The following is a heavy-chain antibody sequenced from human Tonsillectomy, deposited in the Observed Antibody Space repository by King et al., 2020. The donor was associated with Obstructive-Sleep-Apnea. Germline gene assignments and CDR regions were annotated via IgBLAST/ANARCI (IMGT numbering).Heavy chain of an antibody. Sequence: QLVQSGAEVKKPGSSVKVSCKASGGTFSSYAISWVRQAPGQGLEWMGGIIPIFGTANYAQKFQGGVTITADESTSTAYLELSSLRSEDTAVYYCARADTHYDFWSGSTLYYYYYGMDVWGQGTTVTVSS. CDR3: ARADTHYDFWSGSTLYYYYYGMDV. V-gene: IGHV1-69*01. J-gene: IGHJ6*02. D-gene: IGHD3-3*01. CDR2: IIPIFGTA. CDR1: GGTFSSYA.